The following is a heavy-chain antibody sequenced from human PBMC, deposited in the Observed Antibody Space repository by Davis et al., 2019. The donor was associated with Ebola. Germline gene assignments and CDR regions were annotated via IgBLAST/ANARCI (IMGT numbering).Heavy chain of an antibody. J-gene: IGHJ3*02. CDR3: ARYYDFWSGYYRRAFDI. D-gene: IGHD3-3*01. CDR1: GGSISSYY. Sequence: PSETLSLTCTVSGGSISSYYWSWIRQPPGKGLEWIGYIYYSGSTNYNPSLKSRVTISVDTSKNQFSLKLSSVTAADTAVYYCARYYDFWSGYYRRAFDIWGQGTMVTVSS. CDR2: IYYSGST. V-gene: IGHV4-59*01.